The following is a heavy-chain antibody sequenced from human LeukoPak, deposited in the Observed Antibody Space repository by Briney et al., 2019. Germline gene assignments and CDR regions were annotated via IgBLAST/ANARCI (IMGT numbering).Heavy chain of an antibody. CDR3: ARESPFEDGSGWYLRLGSRPYHYFDY. CDR1: GFTFSSYA. V-gene: IGHV3-30-3*01. Sequence: GGSLRLSCAASGFTFSSYAMHWVRQAPGKGLEWVAVISYDGSNKYYADSVKGRFTISRDNSKNTLYLQMNSLRAEDTAVYYCARESPFEDGSGWYLRLGSRPYHYFDYWGQGTLVTVSS. D-gene: IGHD6-19*01. CDR2: ISYDGSNK. J-gene: IGHJ4*02.